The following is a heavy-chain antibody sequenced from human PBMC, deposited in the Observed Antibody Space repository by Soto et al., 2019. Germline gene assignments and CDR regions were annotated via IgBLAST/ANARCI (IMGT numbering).Heavy chain of an antibody. Sequence: EVQLLESGGGLVQPGGSLRLSYAASGFTFSSYAMSWVRQAPGKGLEWVSAISGSGGSTYYADSVKGRFTISRDNSKNTLYLQMNSLRAEDTAVYYCATGRGVNFYYGMDVWGQGTTVTVSS. D-gene: IGHD3-10*01. CDR1: GFTFSSYA. CDR2: ISGSGGST. V-gene: IGHV3-23*01. CDR3: ATGRGVNFYYGMDV. J-gene: IGHJ6*02.